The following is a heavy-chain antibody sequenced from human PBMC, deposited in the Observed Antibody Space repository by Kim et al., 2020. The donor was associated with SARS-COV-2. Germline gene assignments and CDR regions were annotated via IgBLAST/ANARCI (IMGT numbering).Heavy chain of an antibody. D-gene: IGHD3-10*01. Sequence: SETLSLTCTVSGGSISSSSYYWGWIRQPPGKGLEWIGSIYYSGSTYYNPSLKSRVTISVDTSKNQFSLKLSSVTAADTAVYYCARLAFRLYYYGSGTGFDPWGQGTLVTVSS. V-gene: IGHV4-39*01. CDR1: GGSISSSSYY. CDR3: ARLAFRLYYYGSGTGFDP. J-gene: IGHJ5*02. CDR2: IYYSGST.